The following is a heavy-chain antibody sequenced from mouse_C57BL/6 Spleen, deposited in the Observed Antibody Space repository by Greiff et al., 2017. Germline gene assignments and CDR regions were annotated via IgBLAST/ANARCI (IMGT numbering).Heavy chain of an antibody. CDR3: ARGGSSYVGYFDV. J-gene: IGHJ1*03. CDR2: IDPSDSYT. D-gene: IGHD1-1*01. Sequence: QVHVKQSGAELVKPGASVKLSCKASGYTFTSYWMQWVKQRPGQGLEWIGEIDPSDSYTNYNQKFKGKATLTVDTSSSTAYMQLSSLTSEDSAVYYCARGGSSYVGYFDVWGTGTTVTVSS. CDR1: GYTFTSYW. V-gene: IGHV1-50*01.